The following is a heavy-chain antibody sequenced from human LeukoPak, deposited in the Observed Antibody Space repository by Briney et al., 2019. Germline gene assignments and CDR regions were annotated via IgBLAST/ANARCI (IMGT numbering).Heavy chain of an antibody. Sequence: PGRSLRLSCAASGFTFSTYGLHWVRQAPGKGLEWVAVIWNDGSVRYYADSVKGRFTISRDNSKNTLYLQMNSLRAEDTAMHYCARASGSYDYWGQGTLVTVSS. CDR1: GFTFSTYG. V-gene: IGHV3-33*01. CDR3: ARASGSYDY. D-gene: IGHD1-26*01. J-gene: IGHJ4*02. CDR2: IWNDGSVR.